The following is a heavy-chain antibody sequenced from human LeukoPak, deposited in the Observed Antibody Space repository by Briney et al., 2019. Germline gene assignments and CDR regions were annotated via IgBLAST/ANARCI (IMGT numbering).Heavy chain of an antibody. J-gene: IGHJ6*02. Sequence: SVKVSCKASVGTFSSYAISCVRNAPGQGLEWMGGIIPIFGTANYAQKFQGRVTITADESTSTAYMELSSLRSEDTAEYYCARDLVSAAKPSPNDVLLWFGGTSYYYYGMDVWGQGTTVTVSS. D-gene: IGHD3-10*01. CDR2: IIPIFGTA. CDR3: ARDLVSAAKPSPNDVLLWFGGTSYYYYGMDV. V-gene: IGHV1-69*13. CDR1: VGTFSSYA.